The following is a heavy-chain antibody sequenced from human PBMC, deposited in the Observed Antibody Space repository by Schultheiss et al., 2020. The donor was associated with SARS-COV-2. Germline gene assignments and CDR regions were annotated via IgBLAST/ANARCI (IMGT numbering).Heavy chain of an antibody. V-gene: IGHV4-31*03. J-gene: IGHJ4*02. CDR3: ARHDGLTRIAVGGFDY. Sequence: SQTLSLTCTVSGGSVSSGTYYWSWIRQPPGKGLEWIGYIYYSGSTYYSSSLQSRVSISLDTSKNQFSLKLTSVSAADTAMYYCARHDGLTRIAVGGFDYWGQGSLVTVSS. CDR1: GGSVSSGTYY. CDR2: IYYSGST. D-gene: IGHD6-19*01.